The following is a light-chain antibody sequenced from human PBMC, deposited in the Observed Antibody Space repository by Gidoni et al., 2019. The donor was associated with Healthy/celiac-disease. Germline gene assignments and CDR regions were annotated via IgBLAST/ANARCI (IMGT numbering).Light chain of an antibody. CDR2: QDS. CDR3: QAWDSGTGV. Sequence: SYELTQPPSVSGPPGQTASITCSGDKLGDKYACWYQQTPGQSPVLVIYQDSKRPSGIPERFSGSNSGNTATLTISGTQAMDEADYYCQAWDSGTGVFGGGTKLTV. CDR1: KLGDKY. J-gene: IGLJ2*01. V-gene: IGLV3-1*01.